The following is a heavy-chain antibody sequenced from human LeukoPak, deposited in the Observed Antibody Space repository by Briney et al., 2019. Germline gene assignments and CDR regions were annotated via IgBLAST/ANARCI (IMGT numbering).Heavy chain of an antibody. CDR2: IYYSGST. CDR1: GVSISSYY. V-gene: IGHV4-59*01. CDR3: AREAAAGTVDY. J-gene: IGHJ4*02. Sequence: SETLSLTCTVSGVSISSYYWSWIRQPPGKGLEWIGYIYYSGSTNYNPSLKSRVTISVDTSKNQFSLKLSSVTAADTAVYYCAREAAAGTVDYWGQGTLVTVSS. D-gene: IGHD6-13*01.